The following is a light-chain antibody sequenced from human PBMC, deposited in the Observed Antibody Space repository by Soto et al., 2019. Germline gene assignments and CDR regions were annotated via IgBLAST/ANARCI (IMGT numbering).Light chain of an antibody. CDR1: QSIRNW. J-gene: IGKJ1*01. CDR2: DAS. V-gene: IGKV1-5*01. Sequence: DIQMTQSPSTLSASVGDRVTITCRASQSIRNWLDWYQQKPGKAPKLLIFDASTSQSGVPSRFSGIGSGTEFTLTISSMQPDDFATYYCQEYHSYTWTFGQGTQVEIK. CDR3: QEYHSYTWT.